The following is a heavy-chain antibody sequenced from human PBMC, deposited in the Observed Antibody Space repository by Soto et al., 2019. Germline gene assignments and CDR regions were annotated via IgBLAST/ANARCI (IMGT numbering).Heavy chain of an antibody. V-gene: IGHV4-4*02. CDR2: IDHSGST. J-gene: IGHJ4*02. CDR3: VRDSGNGWKDY. CDR1: GGSISSTNW. Sequence: QVQLQESGPGLVKPSGTLSLTCAVSGGSISSTNWWKWVRQPPEKGLEWIGEIDHSGSTNYNPSLKSRGTLSVDKPKNQCSLKLSSVTAADPAVYYCVRDSGNGWKDYWGQGTLVTVSS. D-gene: IGHD6-19*01.